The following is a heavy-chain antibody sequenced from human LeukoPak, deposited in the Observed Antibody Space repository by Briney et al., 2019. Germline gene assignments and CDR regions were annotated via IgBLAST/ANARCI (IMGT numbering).Heavy chain of an antibody. V-gene: IGHV4-59*06. J-gene: IGHJ6*03. CDR3: ARAYDFWSGNYYYYMDV. CDR1: GGSISSYY. Sequence: SETLSLTCTVSGGSISSYYWSWIRQPPGKGLEWIGYIYYSGSTYYNPSLKSRVTISVDTSKNQFSLKLSSVTAADTAVYYCARAYDFWSGNYYYYMDVRGKGTTVTVSS. CDR2: IYYSGST. D-gene: IGHD3-3*01.